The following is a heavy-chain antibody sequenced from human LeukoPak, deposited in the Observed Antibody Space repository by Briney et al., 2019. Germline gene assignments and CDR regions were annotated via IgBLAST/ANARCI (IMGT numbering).Heavy chain of an antibody. J-gene: IGHJ3*02. Sequence: PSETLSLTCTVSGGSISSYYWSWIRQPPGKGLEWIGYIYYSGSTNCNPSVKSRVAMSVDTSMKQFSLKLSSLTAADTAVYYCARGGTAVIAPYAFDIWGQGTMVTVSS. V-gene: IGHV4-59*01. CDR2: IYYSGST. CDR3: ARGGTAVIAPYAFDI. D-gene: IGHD4-23*01. CDR1: GGSISSYY.